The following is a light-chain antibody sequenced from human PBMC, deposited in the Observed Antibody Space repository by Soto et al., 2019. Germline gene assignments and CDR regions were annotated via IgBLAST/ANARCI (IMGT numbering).Light chain of an antibody. CDR1: QSVSIY. CDR2: DAS. J-gene: IGKJ5*01. V-gene: IGKV3-11*01. Sequence: DSVLTQSRGTLSLSQGKRATLSCRASQSVSIYSAWLQQKPGQAPRLLIYDASNRATGIPARFSGSGSGTDFTLTISSLEPEDFAVYYCQQRSNWPLTFGQGTRLEIK. CDR3: QQRSNWPLT.